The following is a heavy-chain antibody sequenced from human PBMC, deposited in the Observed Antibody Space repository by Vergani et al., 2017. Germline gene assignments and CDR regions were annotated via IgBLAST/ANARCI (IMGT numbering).Heavy chain of an antibody. CDR3: ASRYSSSWYLSYYYYYGMDV. D-gene: IGHD6-13*01. Sequence: QVQLVQSGAEVKKPGASVKVSCKASGYTFTSYDINWVRQATGQGLEWMGWMNPNSGNTGYAQKFQGRVTMTRNTSISTAYMELSSLRSEDTAVYYCASRYSSSWYLSYYYYYGMDVWGQGTTVTVSS. V-gene: IGHV1-8*01. J-gene: IGHJ6*02. CDR1: GYTFTSYD. CDR2: MNPNSGNT.